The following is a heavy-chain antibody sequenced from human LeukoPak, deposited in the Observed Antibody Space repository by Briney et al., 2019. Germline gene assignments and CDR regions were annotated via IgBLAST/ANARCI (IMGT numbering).Heavy chain of an antibody. CDR2: IHNGGNA. CDR1: GGSISRYY. V-gene: IGHV4-59*04. D-gene: IGHD6-13*01. J-gene: IGHJ4*02. CDR3: ASGYSTTLDF. Sequence: SETLSLTCNVSGGSISRYYWAWIRRPPGMGLESIGKIHNGGNAYYTPSLKSRVTLSMDASRNQVSLRLSSVTAADTAVYYCASGYSTTLDFWGQGTLVIVSS.